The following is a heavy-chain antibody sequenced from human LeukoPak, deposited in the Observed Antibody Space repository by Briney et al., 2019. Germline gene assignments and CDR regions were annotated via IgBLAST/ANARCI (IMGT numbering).Heavy chain of an antibody. CDR3: GLELQARLVDY. J-gene: IGHJ4*02. Sequence: PGGSLRLSCAASGFTFSSYSMNWVRQAPGKGLEWVSSISSSSSYIYYADSVKGRFTISRDNPKNSLYLQMNSLRAEDTAVYYCGLELQARLVDYWGQGTLVTVTS. V-gene: IGHV3-21*01. CDR1: GFTFSSYS. CDR2: ISSSSSYI. D-gene: IGHD1-7*01.